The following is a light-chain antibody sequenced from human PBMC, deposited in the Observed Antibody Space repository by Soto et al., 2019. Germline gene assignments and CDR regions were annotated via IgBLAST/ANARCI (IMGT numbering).Light chain of an antibody. CDR1: QSVLDSDDGNTY. J-gene: IGKJ5*01. CDR3: MQSIQLPIT. Sequence: DIVMAQTPLSLTVTPGDPAFISCRPTQSVLDSDDGNTYLDWYLQKPGQPPQLLIYEVSNRFSGVPDRFSGSGSGTDFTLKISRVEAEDVGVYYCMQSIQLPITFGQGTRLEIK. CDR2: EVS. V-gene: IGKV2D-29*01.